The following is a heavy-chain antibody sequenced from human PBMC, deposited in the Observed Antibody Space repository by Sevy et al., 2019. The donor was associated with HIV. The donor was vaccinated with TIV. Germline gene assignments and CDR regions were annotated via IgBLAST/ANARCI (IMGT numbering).Heavy chain of an antibody. Sequence: ASVKVSCKASGYTFTGQYIHWVRQAPGQGLEWMGWINPNSGDTKYAQEFKGRVTMTRDTSISTAYMELSGLKSDDTAVYYCSGDPRLRGYSYGCFDYWGQGTLVTVSS. CDR2: INPNSGDT. CDR1: GYTFTGQY. CDR3: SGDPRLRGYSYGCFDY. V-gene: IGHV1-2*02. J-gene: IGHJ4*02. D-gene: IGHD5-18*01.